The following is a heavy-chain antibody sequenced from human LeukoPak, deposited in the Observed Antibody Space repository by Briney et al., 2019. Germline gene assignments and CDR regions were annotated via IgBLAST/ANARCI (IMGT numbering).Heavy chain of an antibody. J-gene: IGHJ4*02. Sequence: NPGESLRLSCAASGFTFDDYAMHWVRQAPGKGLEWVSGISWNSGSIGYADSVKGRFTISRDNAKNSLYLQMNSLRAEDTALNYCAKDISPYDSSGYISDWGQGTLVTVSS. V-gene: IGHV3-9*01. CDR3: AKDISPYDSSGYISD. CDR2: ISWNSGSI. CDR1: GFTFDDYA. D-gene: IGHD3-22*01.